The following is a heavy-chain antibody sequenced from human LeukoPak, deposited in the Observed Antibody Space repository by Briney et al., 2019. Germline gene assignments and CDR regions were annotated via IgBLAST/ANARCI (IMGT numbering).Heavy chain of an antibody. CDR3: ARYDDFDSAFAY. CDR2: IYYSGST. J-gene: IGHJ4*02. V-gene: IGHV4-59*01. CDR1: GGSISSYY. D-gene: IGHD3-3*01. Sequence: SETLSLTCTVSGGSISSYYWSWIRQPPGKGLEWIGYIYYSGSTNYNPTLKSRVTISVDTSKNQFSLKLSSVTAADTAVYYCARYDDFDSAFAYWGQGTLVTVSS.